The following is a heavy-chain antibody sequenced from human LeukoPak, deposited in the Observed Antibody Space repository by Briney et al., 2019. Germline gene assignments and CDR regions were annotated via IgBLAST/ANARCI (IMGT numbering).Heavy chain of an antibody. CDR2: INTNTGNP. CDR3: AREEVKSFDN. Sequence: ASVKVSCKASGYTFTSITMNWVRQAPGQGLEWMGWINTNTGNPTYAQGFTGRFVFSLDTSVSTAFLQISSLKAEDTAVYYCAREEVKSFDNWGQGTLVTVSS. V-gene: IGHV7-4-1*02. CDR1: GYTFTSIT. J-gene: IGHJ4*02.